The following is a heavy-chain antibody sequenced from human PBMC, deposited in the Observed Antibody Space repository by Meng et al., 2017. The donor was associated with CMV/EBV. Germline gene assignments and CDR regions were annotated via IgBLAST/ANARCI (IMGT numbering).Heavy chain of an antibody. J-gene: IGHJ5*02. CDR2: INPNSGGT. Sequence: SGYTFTGYYMHWVRQAPGQGLGWMGWINPNSGGTNYAQKFQGRVTMTRDTSISTAYMELSRLRSDDTAVYHCAREWVVPAAIDWFDPWGQGTLVTVSS. D-gene: IGHD2-2*01. CDR3: AREWVVPAAIDWFDP. V-gene: IGHV1-2*02. CDR1: GYTFTGYY.